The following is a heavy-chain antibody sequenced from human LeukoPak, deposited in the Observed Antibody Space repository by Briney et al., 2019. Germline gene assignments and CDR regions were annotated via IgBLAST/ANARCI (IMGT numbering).Heavy chain of an antibody. CDR2: VNLQGST. J-gene: IGHJ4*02. CDR3: AREGGPYRPLDY. Sequence: PSETLSLTCGVSGGSISNTKWWTWVRQPPGTGLEWIGEVNLQGSTNYNPSLKSRVAISVDKSENHISLKLTSVTAADTAVYYCAREGGPYRPLDYSGQGTLVTVAS. CDR1: GGSISNTKW. V-gene: IGHV4-4*02.